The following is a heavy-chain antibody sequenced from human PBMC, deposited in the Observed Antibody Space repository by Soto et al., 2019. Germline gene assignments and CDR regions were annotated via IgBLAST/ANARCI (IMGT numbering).Heavy chain of an antibody. CDR3: ARVFSGLLRPDYYYGMDV. Sequence: SETLSLTCAVYGGSFSGYYWSWIRQPPGKGLEWIGEINHSGSTNYNPSLKSRVTISVDTSKNQFSLKLSSVTAADTAVYYCARVFSGLLRPDYYYGMDVWGQGTTVSVSS. CDR1: GGSFSGYY. CDR2: INHSGST. D-gene: IGHD3-22*01. V-gene: IGHV4-34*01. J-gene: IGHJ6*02.